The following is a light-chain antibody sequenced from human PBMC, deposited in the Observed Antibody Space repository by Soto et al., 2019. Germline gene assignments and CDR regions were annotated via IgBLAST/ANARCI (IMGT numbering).Light chain of an antibody. V-gene: IGKV1-39*01. CDR1: QSISTY. Sequence: DIQMTQSPSSLSESAGYRVTITCRASQSISTYLNWYQQKPVKAPKLLIYAASSLQSGVPSRFSGSGSETDFTLTISSLQPEDFATYSCQQSYSNTWTFGQGTKVDIK. J-gene: IGKJ1*01. CDR3: QQSYSNTWT. CDR2: AAS.